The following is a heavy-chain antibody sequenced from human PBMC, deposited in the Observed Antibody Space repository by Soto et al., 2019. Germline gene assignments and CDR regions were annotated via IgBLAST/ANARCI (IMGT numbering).Heavy chain of an antibody. CDR1: GFTFDDYA. CDR3: ARPGIAAAGLYYYYYGMDV. Sequence: GGSLRLSCAASGFTFDDYAMHWVRQAPGKGLEWVSGISWNSGSIGYADSVKGRFTISRDNAKNSLYLQMNSLRAEDTAVYYCARPGIAAAGLYYYYYGMDVWGQGTTVTVSS. D-gene: IGHD6-13*01. CDR2: ISWNSGSI. J-gene: IGHJ6*01. V-gene: IGHV3-9*01.